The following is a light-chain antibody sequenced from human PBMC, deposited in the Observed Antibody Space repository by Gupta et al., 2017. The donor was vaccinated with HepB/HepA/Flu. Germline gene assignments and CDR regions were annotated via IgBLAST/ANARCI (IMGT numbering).Light chain of an antibody. V-gene: IGLV2-14*01. CDR1: SSNVGDYKS. CDR3: SSFTYTMTLVV. CDR2: NVS. Sequence: QSALTQPASVSGSPGQSITISCTATSSNVGDYKSVSWYQQHPGKAPKLLISNVSNRPSGVANRFSGSKCGNTASLTISGLQAEDEADYYCSSFTYTMTLVVFGGGTKVTVL. J-gene: IGLJ2*01.